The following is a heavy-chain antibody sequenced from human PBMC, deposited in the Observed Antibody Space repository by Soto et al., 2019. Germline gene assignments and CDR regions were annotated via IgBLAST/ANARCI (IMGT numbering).Heavy chain of an antibody. D-gene: IGHD3-22*01. V-gene: IGHV3-23*01. J-gene: IGHJ3*02. Sequence: GGSLRLSCASSVCTFSNYAMTCVRQSPGKGLEWVSGISVASGRTFYADSVKGRFTISRDNSKNSPYLQMNSLRADDTAVYYCAKAGGWHYYDSSGPHDACHIWGQGTMVTVSS. CDR3: AKAGGWHYYDSSGPHDACHI. CDR2: ISVASGRT. CDR1: VCTFSNYA.